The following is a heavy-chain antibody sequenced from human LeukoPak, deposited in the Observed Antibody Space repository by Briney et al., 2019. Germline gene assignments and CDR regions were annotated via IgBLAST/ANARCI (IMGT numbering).Heavy chain of an antibody. CDR2: ISAYNGNT. J-gene: IGHJ4*02. CDR3: ARKEQQLTFDY. V-gene: IGHV1-18*04. CDR1: GYTFTSYG. Sequence: GASVKVSCKASGYTFTSYGISWVRQAPGQGLEWMGWISAYNGNTHYAQRLQGRVTMTTDTSTSTAYMELRSLRSDDTAMYYCARKEQQLTFDYWGQETLVTVSS. D-gene: IGHD6-13*01.